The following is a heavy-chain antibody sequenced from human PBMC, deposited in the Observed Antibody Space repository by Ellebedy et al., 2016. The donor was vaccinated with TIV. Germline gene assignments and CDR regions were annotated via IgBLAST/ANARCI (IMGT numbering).Heavy chain of an antibody. D-gene: IGHD5/OR15-5a*01. J-gene: IGHJ6*02. CDR3: VRLETGLKGVYYYSYAMDV. CDR1: GGSFRGFY. V-gene: IGHV4-34*01. Sequence: SETLSLXXAVHGGSFRGFYYNWIRQRPGKGLEWLGQINHNENTNYNPSLKSRVTISLDTSNNRFSLELTSVTAADTAMYFCVRLETGLKGVYYYSYAMDVWGRGTTVTVSS. CDR2: INHNENT.